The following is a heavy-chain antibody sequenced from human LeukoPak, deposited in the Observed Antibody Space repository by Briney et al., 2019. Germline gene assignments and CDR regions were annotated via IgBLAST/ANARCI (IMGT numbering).Heavy chain of an antibody. D-gene: IGHD3-16*01. J-gene: IGHJ4*02. V-gene: IGHV3-48*01. Sequence: GGSLRLSCATSGFTFSSYSMNWVRQAPGKGLEWLSYISISNTIYYADSVRGRFTISRDNAKNSLYLQMNSLRAEDTAVYYCARDCCGIWGPLGDYWGQGTLVTVSS. CDR2: ISISNTI. CDR3: ARDCCGIWGPLGDY. CDR1: GFTFSSYS.